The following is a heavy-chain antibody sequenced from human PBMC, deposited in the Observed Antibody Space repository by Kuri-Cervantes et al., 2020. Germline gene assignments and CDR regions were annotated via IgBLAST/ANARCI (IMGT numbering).Heavy chain of an antibody. D-gene: IGHD3-10*01. CDR3: VVQSELDAFDI. J-gene: IGHJ3*02. CDR1: GFTFSDYY. Sequence: GESLKISCAASGFTFSDYYMSWIRQAPGKGLEWLSSISSSGTTIYYADSVKGRFTISRDNAKNSLYLQMNSLRAEDTAVYYCVVQSELDAFDIWGQGTMVTVSS. V-gene: IGHV3-11*01. CDR2: ISSSGTTI.